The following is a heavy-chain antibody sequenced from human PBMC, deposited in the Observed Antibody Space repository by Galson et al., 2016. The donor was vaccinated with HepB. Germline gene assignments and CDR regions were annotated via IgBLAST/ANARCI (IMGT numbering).Heavy chain of an antibody. V-gene: IGHV6-1*01. D-gene: IGHD5/OR15-5a*01. CDR1: GDSVSRNNVA. CDR2: TYYSSKWYN. J-gene: IGHJ6*02. Sequence: CAISGDSVSRNNVAWYWIRQSPSRGLEWQGRTYYSSKWYNDYALSLKSRISINADISKNQIFLQLNSVTPDDTAVYYCARDGRLKYYGMDVGGQGTTVTVSS. CDR3: ARDGRLKYYGMDV.